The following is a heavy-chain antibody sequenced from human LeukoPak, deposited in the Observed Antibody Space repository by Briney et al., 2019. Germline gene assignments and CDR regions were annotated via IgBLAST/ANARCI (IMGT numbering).Heavy chain of an antibody. Sequence: PSETLSLTCTVSGGSISSYYWSWIRQPPGKGLEWIGYIYYSGITNYNPSLKSRVTISVDTSKNQFSLKLSPVTAADTAVYYCARDSVAEGWFDPWGQGTLVTVSS. J-gene: IGHJ5*02. D-gene: IGHD5/OR15-5a*01. CDR1: GGSISSYY. CDR3: ARDSVAEGWFDP. V-gene: IGHV4-59*01. CDR2: IYYSGIT.